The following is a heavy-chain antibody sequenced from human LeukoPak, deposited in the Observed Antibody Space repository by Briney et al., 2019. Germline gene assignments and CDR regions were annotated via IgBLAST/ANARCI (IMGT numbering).Heavy chain of an antibody. Sequence: GGSLRLSCAASGLSLNNYEMQWVRQAPRQGLEWVSSISNGGSYKYYADSVKGRFNIPRDNAKNSLSLQRNSLRGDETAGYCCAVRSRYPFKDVAGVIDSWGRGTLVAVSS. D-gene: IGHD6-19*01. CDR1: GLSLNNYE. J-gene: IGHJ4*02. CDR3: AVRSRYPFKDVAGVIDS. CDR2: ISNGGSYK. V-gene: IGHV3-21*06.